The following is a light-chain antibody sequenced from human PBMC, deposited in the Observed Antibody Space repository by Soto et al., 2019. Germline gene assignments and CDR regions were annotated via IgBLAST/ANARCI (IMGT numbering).Light chain of an antibody. CDR1: SSDVGAYNY. Sequence: QSVLTQPASVSGSPGQSITISCTGTSSDVGAYNYVSWYQQDPGKAPKLMIYEVSHRPSGVSNRFSGSKSGNTASLTISGLQAEDEADYYCSSYTSSSTLYVFGTGTKVTVL. J-gene: IGLJ1*01. CDR3: SSYTSSSTLYV. CDR2: EVS. V-gene: IGLV2-14*01.